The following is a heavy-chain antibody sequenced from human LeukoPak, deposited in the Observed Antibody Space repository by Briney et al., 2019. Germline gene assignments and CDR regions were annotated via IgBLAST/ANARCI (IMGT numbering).Heavy chain of an antibody. CDR3: ASRGYYDNSAYFRN. CDR2: IYYSGST. CDR1: GGSISSSSYY. D-gene: IGHD3-22*01. V-gene: IGHV4-39*07. Sequence: SETLSHTCTVSGGSISSSSYYWGWIRQPPGKGLEWIGSIYYSGSTYYNPSLKSRVTISVDTSKHQFSLNLTSVTAADTAVYFCASRGYYDNSAYFRNWGQGTLVTVSS. J-gene: IGHJ4*02.